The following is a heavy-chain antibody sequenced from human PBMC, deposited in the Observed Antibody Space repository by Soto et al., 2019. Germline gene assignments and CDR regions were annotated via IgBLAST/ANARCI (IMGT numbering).Heavy chain of an antibody. CDR1: GYSISSGYY. CDR2: IYQSGST. CDR3: ARRDPGPSVDY. V-gene: IGHV4-38-2*01. D-gene: IGHD1-26*01. J-gene: IGHJ4*02. Sequence: SETLSLTCAVSGYSISSGYYWDWIRQPPGKGLEWIGSIYQSGSTYYNPSLKSRVTISVDKSKNQFSLKLNYVTAADTAVYYCARRDPGPSVDYWGQGTLVTVSS.